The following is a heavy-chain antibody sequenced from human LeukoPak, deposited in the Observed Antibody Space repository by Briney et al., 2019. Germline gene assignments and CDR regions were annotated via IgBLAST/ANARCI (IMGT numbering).Heavy chain of an antibody. V-gene: IGHV4-31*03. CDR1: GGSISSGGYY. J-gene: IGHJ5*02. Sequence: PSQTLSLTCTVSGGSISSGGYYWSWIRQHPGKGLEGIGYIYYSGSTYYNPSLKSRVTISVDTSKNQFPLKLTSVTAADTAVYYCARDRGAAAGTVNWFDPWGQGTLVTVSS. CDR2: IYYSGST. D-gene: IGHD6-13*01. CDR3: ARDRGAAAGTVNWFDP.